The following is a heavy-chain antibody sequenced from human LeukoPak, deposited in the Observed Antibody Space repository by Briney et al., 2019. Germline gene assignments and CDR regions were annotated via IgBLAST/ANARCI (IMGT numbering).Heavy chain of an antibody. Sequence: GGSLRLSCAGPALIFSSYWMSWVRQAPGKGLEWVANIKQDGSEKFYVDSVKGRFTISRDNAKNSLYLQMNSLRAEDTAVYYCARDLPDYWGQGTLVTVSS. V-gene: IGHV3-7*01. J-gene: IGHJ4*02. CDR1: ALIFSSYW. CDR3: ARDLPDY. CDR2: IKQDGSEK.